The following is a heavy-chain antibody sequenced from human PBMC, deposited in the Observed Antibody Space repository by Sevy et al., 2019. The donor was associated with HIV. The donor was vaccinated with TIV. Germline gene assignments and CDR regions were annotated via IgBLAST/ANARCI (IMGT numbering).Heavy chain of an antibody. V-gene: IGHV1-2*02. D-gene: IGHD3-22*01. J-gene: IGHJ4*02. CDR3: ASTKYYYDSSGYYYVDY. Sequence: ASVKDSCKASGYTFTGYYMHWVRQAPGQGLEWMGWINPNSGGTNYAQKFQGRVTMTRDTSISTAYMELSRLRSDDTAVYYCASTKYYYDSSGYYYVDYWGQGTLVTVSS. CDR1: GYTFTGYY. CDR2: INPNSGGT.